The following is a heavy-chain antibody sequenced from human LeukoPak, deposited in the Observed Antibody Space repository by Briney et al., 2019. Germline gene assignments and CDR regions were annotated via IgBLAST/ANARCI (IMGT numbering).Heavy chain of an antibody. Sequence: PSETLSLTCAVYGGSFSGYYWSWIRQPPGKGLEWIGEINHSGSTNYNPSLKSRVTISVDTSKNQFSLKLSSVTAADTAVYYCARAESGKQWLTWGQGTLVTVSS. CDR1: GGSFSGYY. V-gene: IGHV4-34*01. CDR2: INHSGST. CDR3: ARAESGKQWLT. J-gene: IGHJ5*02. D-gene: IGHD6-19*01.